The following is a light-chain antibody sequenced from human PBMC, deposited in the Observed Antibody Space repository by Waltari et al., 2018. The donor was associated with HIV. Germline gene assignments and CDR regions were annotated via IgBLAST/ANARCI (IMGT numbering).Light chain of an antibody. J-gene: IGLJ2*01. CDR1: SIRSYY. CDR2: DKN. V-gene: IGLV3-19*01. CDR3: NSRDISGNHLV. Sequence: SSELTQDPAVSVALGQPVRITCQGDSIRSYYANWYQQKPGPAPLLVIYDKNNRPSGIPDRFSGSSSGNTASLTITGAQAEDEADYYCNSRDISGNHLVFGGGTKLTVL.